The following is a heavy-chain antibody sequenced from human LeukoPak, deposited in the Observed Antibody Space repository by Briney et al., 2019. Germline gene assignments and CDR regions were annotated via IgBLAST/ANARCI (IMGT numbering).Heavy chain of an antibody. CDR1: GFTFSTNW. J-gene: IGHJ4*02. Sequence: GASLRLSCAASGFTFSTNWMSWDRQAPGKGLEWVANIKEDGSEKYYGDSVKGRFTISRDNAKNSLYLEMNSLRVEDTAVYYCARDSSGYQWGQGTLVTVSS. V-gene: IGHV3-7*01. CDR2: IKEDGSEK. CDR3: ARDSSGYQ. D-gene: IGHD3-22*01.